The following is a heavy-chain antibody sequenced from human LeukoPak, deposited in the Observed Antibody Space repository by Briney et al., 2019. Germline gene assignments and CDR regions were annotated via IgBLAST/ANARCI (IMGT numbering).Heavy chain of an antibody. CDR3: ARVRSYYYDSSGYYVDY. Sequence: QAGGSLRLSCAASGFTFSSNYMSWVRQAPGKGLEWVSVIYSGGSTYYADSVKGRFTISRDNSKNTLYLQMNSLRAEDTAVYYCARVRSYYYDSSGYYVDYWGQGTLVTVSS. CDR1: GFTFSSNY. J-gene: IGHJ4*02. CDR2: IYSGGST. V-gene: IGHV3-53*01. D-gene: IGHD3-22*01.